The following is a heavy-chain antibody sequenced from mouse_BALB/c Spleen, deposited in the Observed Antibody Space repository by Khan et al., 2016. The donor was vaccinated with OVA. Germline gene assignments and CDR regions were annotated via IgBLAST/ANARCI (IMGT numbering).Heavy chain of an antibody. CDR3: ARQPYYHYYIMDY. V-gene: IGHV2-6-1*01. J-gene: IGHJ4*01. CDR1: GFSLTNYG. D-gene: IGHD2-10*01. CDR2: IWSDGSA. Sequence: QVQLKQSGPGLVAPSQSPSITCTISGFSLTNYGVHWVRQPPGKGLEWLVVIWSDGSATYNSALKSRLSISKDNSKNQVFLKMNSLQTDDTAMYYCARQPYYHYYIMDYWGQGTSVTVSS.